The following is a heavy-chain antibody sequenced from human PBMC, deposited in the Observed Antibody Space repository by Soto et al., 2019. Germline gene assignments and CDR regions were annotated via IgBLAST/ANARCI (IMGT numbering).Heavy chain of an antibody. CDR2: FVPLLGVA. J-gene: IGHJ5*02. CDR3: ARDVGSGVDP. CDR1: GGTFSSYT. Sequence: QVQLVQSGAEVKKPGSSVKVSCKASGGTFSSYTISWVRQAPGQGLEWMGRFVPLLGVAHYAQKFQGRVTITADKSTSTAYMELSSLRSDDTAVYYCARDVGSGVDPWGQGTLVTVSS. V-gene: IGHV1-69*08. D-gene: IGHD3-10*01.